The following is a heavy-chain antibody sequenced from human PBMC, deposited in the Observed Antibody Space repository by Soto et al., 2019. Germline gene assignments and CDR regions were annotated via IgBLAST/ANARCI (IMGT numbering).Heavy chain of an antibody. CDR2: ISYDGSNK. Sequence: QVQLVESGGGVVQPGRSLRLSCAASGFTFSSYAMHWVRQAPGKGLEWVAVISYDGSNKYYADSVKGRFTISRDNSKNTLYLQMNSLRAEDTAVYYCARAITGTTHYYYYGMDVWGQGTTVTVSS. CDR1: GFTFSSYA. D-gene: IGHD1-20*01. V-gene: IGHV3-30-3*01. CDR3: ARAITGTTHYYYYGMDV. J-gene: IGHJ6*02.